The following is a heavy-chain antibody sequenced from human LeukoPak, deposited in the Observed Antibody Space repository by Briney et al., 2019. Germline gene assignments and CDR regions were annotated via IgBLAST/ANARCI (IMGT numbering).Heavy chain of an antibody. CDR2: IYYSGST. V-gene: IGHV4-39*01. CDR1: VGSISRSSYY. CDR3: ARLITISEDY. Sequence: PSETLSLTRTVSVGSISRSSYYWGWIRQPPGKGQEWLGSIYYSGSTYYNPSLKSRVTISVDTSKNQFSLKVSSVSAADTAVYYCARLITISEDYWGQGTLVTVSS. D-gene: IGHD3-9*01. J-gene: IGHJ4*02.